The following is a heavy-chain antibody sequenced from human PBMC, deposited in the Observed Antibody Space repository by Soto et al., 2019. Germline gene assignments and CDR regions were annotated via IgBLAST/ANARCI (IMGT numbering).Heavy chain of an antibody. CDR2: IYAGDSDA. Sequence: GESLKISCQGSGYSFTDYWIGWVRQMPGKGLEWMGIIYAGDSDARYSPSFEGQVTISVDRSISTAYLQWSGPKASDTAMYYCARHGKLGYCSTSSCYAPFDYWGQGTLVTVSS. CDR1: GYSFTDYW. J-gene: IGHJ4*02. CDR3: ARHGKLGYCSTSSCYAPFDY. D-gene: IGHD2-2*01. V-gene: IGHV5-51*01.